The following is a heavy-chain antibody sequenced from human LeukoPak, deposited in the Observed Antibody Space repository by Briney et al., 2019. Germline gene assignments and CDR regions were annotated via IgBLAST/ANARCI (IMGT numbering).Heavy chain of an antibody. Sequence: GGSLRLSCAASGFSFSNYWMHWVRQAPGKGLVWVSRINSDGSSTTYADSVKGRFTISRDNAKNTLYLQMNSLRAEDTAVYYCARDGVEFYNWFDPWSQGTLVTVSS. D-gene: IGHD2-21*01. CDR1: GFSFSNYW. J-gene: IGHJ5*02. V-gene: IGHV3-74*01. CDR3: ARDGVEFYNWFDP. CDR2: INSDGSST.